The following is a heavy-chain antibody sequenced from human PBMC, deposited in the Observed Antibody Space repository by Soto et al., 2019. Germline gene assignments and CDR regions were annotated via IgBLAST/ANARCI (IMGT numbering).Heavy chain of an antibody. V-gene: IGHV4-59*01. D-gene: IGHD3-22*01. J-gene: IGHJ5*02. CDR3: ARFYYDSSGYSSAGGWFDP. CDR2: IYYSGST. CDR1: GGSISSYY. Sequence: PSETLSLTCTVSGGSISSYYWSWIRHPPGKGLEWIGYIYYSGSTNYNPSLKSRVTISVDTSKNQFSLKLSSVTAADTAVYYCARFYYDSSGYSSAGGWFDPWGQGTLVTVSS.